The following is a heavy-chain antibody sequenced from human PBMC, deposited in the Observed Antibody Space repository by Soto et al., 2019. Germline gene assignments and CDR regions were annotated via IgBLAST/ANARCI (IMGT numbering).Heavy chain of an antibody. CDR3: ARDLLWSGELRSGYYYGMDV. Sequence: QVQLVQSGAEEKKPGASVKVSCKASGYTFTSYAMHWVRQAPGQRLAWMGWINAGNGNTKYSQKFQGRVTITRETSASTAYMELSSRRSEDPAVYSCARDLLWSGELRSGYYYGMDVWGQGTTVTVSS. V-gene: IGHV1-3*05. CDR1: GYTFTSYA. D-gene: IGHD3-10*01. J-gene: IGHJ6*02. CDR2: INAGNGNT.